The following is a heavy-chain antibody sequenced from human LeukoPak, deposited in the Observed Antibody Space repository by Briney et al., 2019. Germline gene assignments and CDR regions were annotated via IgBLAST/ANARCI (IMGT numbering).Heavy chain of an antibody. V-gene: IGHV1-18*01. Sequence: AASVKVSCKASGYTFTSFGISWVRQAPGQGLEWMGWINTYNGNTKYAQKVQGRVTMTTDTSTSTAYMEVRSLRSDDTAVYYCARDLVHHRLLATGYNWFDPWGQGTLVTVSS. CDR2: INTYNGNT. J-gene: IGHJ5*02. CDR3: ARDLVHHRLLATGYNWFDP. D-gene: IGHD3-9*01. CDR1: GYTFTSFG.